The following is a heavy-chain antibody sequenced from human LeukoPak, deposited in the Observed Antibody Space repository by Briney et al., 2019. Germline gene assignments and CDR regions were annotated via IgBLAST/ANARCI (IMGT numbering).Heavy chain of an antibody. CDR1: GYTFTSYY. J-gene: IGHJ4*02. D-gene: IGHD3-16*01. Sequence: ASVKVSCKASGYTFTSYYMHWVRQAPGQGLEWMGWISAYNGNTNYAQKLQGRVTMTTDTSTSTAYMELRSLRSDDTAVYYCARLISSTYYFDYWGQGTLVTVSS. V-gene: IGHV1-18*04. CDR3: ARLISSTYYFDY. CDR2: ISAYNGNT.